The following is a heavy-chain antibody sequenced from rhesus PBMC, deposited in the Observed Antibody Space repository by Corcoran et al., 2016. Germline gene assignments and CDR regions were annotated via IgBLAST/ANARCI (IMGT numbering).Heavy chain of an antibody. CDR1: GFTFDDYA. CDR2: ISCSRASA. Sequence: EVQLVESGGGVVQPGGSLRLSCAASGFTFDDYALHWVRQAPGKGLGEVSGISCSRASAYFAYSVNGRFTISRDNAKNTLYLQMGSLRAEDTALYYCAREIAAGPFDYWCQGVLVTVSS. CDR3: AREIAAGPFDY. J-gene: IGHJ4*01. D-gene: IGHD6-13*01. V-gene: IGHV3-201*01.